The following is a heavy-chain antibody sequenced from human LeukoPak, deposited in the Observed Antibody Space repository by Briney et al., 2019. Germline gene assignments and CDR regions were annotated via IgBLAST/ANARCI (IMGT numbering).Heavy chain of an antibody. Sequence: SETLSLTCTVSGDSVSNYYWSWMRQPPGKGVEWIGYISFSGSTNSTPSLKSRVTMVVDTSRNQFSLNLYSVTAADTAVSYCARLNNDYGVNLRIDYWGQGTLVTVSS. J-gene: IGHJ4*02. V-gene: IGHV4-59*08. D-gene: IGHD4-23*01. CDR2: ISFSGST. CDR3: ARLNNDYGVNLRIDY. CDR1: GDSVSNYY.